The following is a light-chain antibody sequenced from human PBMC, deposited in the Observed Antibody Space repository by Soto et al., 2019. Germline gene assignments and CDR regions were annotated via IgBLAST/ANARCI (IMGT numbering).Light chain of an antibody. Sequence: QSFLTQSASVSGSPGQSITISCTGTSSDVGAYNYVSWYQQHPGKAPKLMIYDVSHRPSGVSHRFSGSKSGNTASLTISGLQAEDEADYYCGSYTTSSNYVFGTGTKVTVL. J-gene: IGLJ1*01. CDR3: GSYTTSSNYV. CDR2: DVS. CDR1: SSDVGAYNY. V-gene: IGLV2-14*01.